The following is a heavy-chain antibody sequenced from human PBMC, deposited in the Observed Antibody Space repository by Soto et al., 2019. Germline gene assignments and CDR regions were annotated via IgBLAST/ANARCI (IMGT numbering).Heavy chain of an antibody. CDR3: ARGSGDYGIYYYGMDV. CDR1: GFTFSSYE. CDR2: ISSSGSTI. Sequence: PGGSLRLSCAASGFTFSSYEMNWVRQAPGKGLEWVSYISSSGSTIYYADSVKGRFTISRDNAKNSLYLQMNSLRAEDTAVYYCARGSGDYGIYYYGMDVWGQGTTVTVSS. D-gene: IGHD4-17*01. J-gene: IGHJ6*02. V-gene: IGHV3-48*03.